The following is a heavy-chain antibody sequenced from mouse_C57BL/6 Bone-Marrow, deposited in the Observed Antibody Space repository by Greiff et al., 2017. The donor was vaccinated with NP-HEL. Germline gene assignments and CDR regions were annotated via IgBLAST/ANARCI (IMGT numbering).Heavy chain of an antibody. D-gene: IGHD1-1*01. CDR1: GFSLTSYG. Sequence: QVQLKESGPGLVQPSQSLSITCTVSGFSLTSYGVHWVRQSPGKGLEWLGVIWSGGSTDYNAAFISRLSISKDNSKSQVFFKMNSLQADDTAIYYCARRGGSSYHYYYAMDYWGQGTSVTVSS. J-gene: IGHJ4*01. CDR2: IWSGGST. CDR3: ARRGGSSYHYYYAMDY. V-gene: IGHV2-2*01.